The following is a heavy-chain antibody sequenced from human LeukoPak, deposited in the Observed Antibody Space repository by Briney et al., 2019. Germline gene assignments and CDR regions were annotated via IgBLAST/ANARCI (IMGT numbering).Heavy chain of an antibody. CDR2: TDTSGNYI. V-gene: IGHV3-21*01. Sequence: PGGSLRLSCAASGFTFSNYGMNWVRQAPGKGLEWVSFTDTSGNYIYYGDSVKGRFTIFRDNAKNLVLLQMNGLRAEDTAVYYCARGRSITLLRGVAMSDGFDIWGQGAMVAVSS. D-gene: IGHD3-10*01. J-gene: IGHJ3*02. CDR1: GFTFSNYG. CDR3: ARGRSITLLRGVAMSDGFDI.